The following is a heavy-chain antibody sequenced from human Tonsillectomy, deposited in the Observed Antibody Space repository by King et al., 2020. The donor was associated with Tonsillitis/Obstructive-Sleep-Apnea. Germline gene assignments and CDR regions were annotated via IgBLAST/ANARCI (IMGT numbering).Heavy chain of an antibody. CDR2: INTNTGNP. CDR3: ARDHCGGGSCSDY. D-gene: IGHD2-15*01. CDR1: GYIFTNYA. Sequence: HVQLVESGSELKKPGASVKVSCKASGYIFTNYAMTWVRQAPGQGLEWMGWINTNTGNPTYAQGFTGRFVFSLDTSVSTAYLQISSLKAEDTAVYYCARDHCGGGSCSDYWGQGTLVTVSS. J-gene: IGHJ4*02. V-gene: IGHV7-4-1*02.